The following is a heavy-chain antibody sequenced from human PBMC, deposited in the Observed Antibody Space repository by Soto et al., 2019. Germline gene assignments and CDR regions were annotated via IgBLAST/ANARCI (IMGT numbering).Heavy chain of an antibody. CDR1: RSNFSSYG. V-gene: IGHV3-30-3*01. Sequence: HPGGSLRLPFAPSRSNFSSYGMDWVGQAPGKGLEWVAVISYDGSNKYYADSVKGRFTISRDNSKNTLYLQMNSLRAEDTAVYYCAREFTAYHAFDIWGQGKMVTVSS. D-gene: IGHD2-2*01. CDR2: ISYDGSNK. J-gene: IGHJ3*02. CDR3: AREFTAYHAFDI.